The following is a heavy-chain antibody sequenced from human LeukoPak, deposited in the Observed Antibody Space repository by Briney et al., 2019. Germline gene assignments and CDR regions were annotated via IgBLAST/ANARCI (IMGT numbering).Heavy chain of an antibody. D-gene: IGHD2-2*01. V-gene: IGHV4-39*01. CDR2: IYYSGST. J-gene: IGHJ4*02. CDR3: ARHGCSSTSCSLDY. Sequence: SETLSLTCTVSGGSISSSSYYWGWIRQPPGKGLEWIGSIYYSGSTYYNPSLKSRVTISVGTSKNQFSLKLSSVTAADTAVYYCARHGCSSTSCSLDYWGQGTLVTVSS. CDR1: GGSISSSSYY.